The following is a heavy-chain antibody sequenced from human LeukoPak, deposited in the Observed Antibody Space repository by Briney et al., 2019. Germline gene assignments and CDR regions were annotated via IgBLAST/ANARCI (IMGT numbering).Heavy chain of an antibody. Sequence: ASVKVSCKASGGTFSSYTTSWVRQAPGQGLEWMGRIIPILGIANYAQKFQGRVTITADKSTSTAYMELSSLRSEDTAVYYCARFIASSSSGFYYMDVWGKGTTVTVSS. D-gene: IGHD6-6*01. V-gene: IGHV1-69*02. CDR2: IIPILGIA. CDR3: ARFIASSSSGFYYMDV. J-gene: IGHJ6*03. CDR1: GGTFSSYT.